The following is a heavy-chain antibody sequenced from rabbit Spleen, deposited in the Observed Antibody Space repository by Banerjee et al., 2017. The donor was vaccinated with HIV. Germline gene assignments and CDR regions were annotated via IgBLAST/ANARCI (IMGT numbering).Heavy chain of an antibody. V-gene: IGHV1S40*01. Sequence: QSLEESGGDLVKPGASLTLTCTASGFSFSNNDYMFWVRQAPGKGLEWIGCIFTGGSGGNYYASWAGSRLIISTTSSSTVTLQIITLTAAATTAYFCWGSSAGSYACYGYWSNLWGQGTLVTVS. D-gene: IGHD4-2*01. CDR1: GFSFSNNDY. CDR2: IFTGGSGGN. J-gene: IGHJ4*01. CDR3: WGSSAGSYACYGYWSNL.